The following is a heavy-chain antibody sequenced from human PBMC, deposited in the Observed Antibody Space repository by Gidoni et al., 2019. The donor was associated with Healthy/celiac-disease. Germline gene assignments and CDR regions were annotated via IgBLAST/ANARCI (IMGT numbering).Heavy chain of an antibody. CDR3: ARRDYGDYRGGAFDI. CDR2: INPSGGST. CDR1: GYTFTSYY. D-gene: IGHD4-17*01. J-gene: IGHJ3*02. V-gene: IGHV1-46*01. Sequence: QVQLVQSGAEVKKPGASVKVSCKASGYTFTSYYMHWVRQAPGQGLEWMGIINPSGGSTSYAQKFQGRVTMTRDTSTSTVYMELSSLRSEDTAVYYCARRDYGDYRGGAFDIWGQGTMVTVSS.